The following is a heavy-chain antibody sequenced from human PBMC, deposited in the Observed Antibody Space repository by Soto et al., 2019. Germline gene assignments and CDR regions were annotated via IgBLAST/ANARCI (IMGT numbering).Heavy chain of an antibody. CDR1: GGSISSGDYY. CDR2: INHSGST. CDR3: LRWRGIVGATVEMPWFDP. Sequence: SETLSLTCTVSGGSISSGDYYWSWIRQPPGKGLEWIGEINHSGSTNYNPSLKSRVTISVDTSKNQFSLKLSSVTAEDTAVYYCLRWRGIVGATVEMPWFDPWGQGTLVTVSS. V-gene: IGHV4-39*07. J-gene: IGHJ5*02. D-gene: IGHD1-26*01.